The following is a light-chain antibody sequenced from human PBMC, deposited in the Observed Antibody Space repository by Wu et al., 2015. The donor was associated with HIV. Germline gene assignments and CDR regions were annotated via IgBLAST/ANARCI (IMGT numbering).Light chain of an antibody. Sequence: DIQMTQSPSSLSASVGDRVTITCRASQNINDYLNWYQQKPGKAPKLLIYAASTLQSGVPSRFSGSGSGTYFTLTISSLRPEDFASYHCQQSDNMFFNFGQGTKLEIK. J-gene: IGKJ2*01. CDR2: AAS. CDR1: QNINDY. CDR3: QQSDNMFFN. V-gene: IGKV1-39*01.